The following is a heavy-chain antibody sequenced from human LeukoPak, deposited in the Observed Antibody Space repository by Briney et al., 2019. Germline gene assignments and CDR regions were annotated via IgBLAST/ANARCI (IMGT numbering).Heavy chain of an antibody. J-gene: IGHJ3*02. CDR1: GFTFSSYA. CDR2: ISGSGGST. V-gene: IGHV3-23*01. D-gene: IGHD5-24*01. CDR3: AKDEFEMDAFDI. Sequence: LGGSLRLSCAASGFTFSSYAMSWVRRAPGKGLEGVSAISGSGGSTYYADSVKGRVTISRDNSKNTLYLKMNSLRAEDTAVYYCAKDEFEMDAFDIWGQGTMVTVSS.